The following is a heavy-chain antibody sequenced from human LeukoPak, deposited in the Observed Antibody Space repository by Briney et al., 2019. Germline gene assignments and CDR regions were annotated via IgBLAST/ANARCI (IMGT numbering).Heavy chain of an antibody. Sequence: SETLSLTCTVSGGSISSYYWSWIRQPPGKGLEWIGYIYYSGSTNYNPSLKSRVTISVDTSKNQFSLKLSSVTAADPAVYYCARVLRFLEWLSGDNWFDPWGQGTLVTVSS. CDR1: GGSISSYY. V-gene: IGHV4-59*01. D-gene: IGHD3-3*01. J-gene: IGHJ5*02. CDR3: ARVLRFLEWLSGDNWFDP. CDR2: IYYSGST.